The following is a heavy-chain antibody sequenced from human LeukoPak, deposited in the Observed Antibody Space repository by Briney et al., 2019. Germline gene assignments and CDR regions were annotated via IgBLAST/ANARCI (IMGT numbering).Heavy chain of an antibody. CDR1: GFTFGDYA. J-gene: IGHJ6*03. CDR3: SRGPYYYYYMDV. Sequence: GGSLRLSCTASGFTFGDYAMSWVRQAPGKGLEWVGVIRNKGYGGTTEYAASVKGRFTISRDDSKSIAYLQMNSLKTEDTAVYYCSRGPYYYYYMDVWGKGTTVTISS. V-gene: IGHV3-49*04. CDR2: IRNKGYGGTT.